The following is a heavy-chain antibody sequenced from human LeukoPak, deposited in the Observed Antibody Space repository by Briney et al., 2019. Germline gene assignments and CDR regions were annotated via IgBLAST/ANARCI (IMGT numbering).Heavy chain of an antibody. CDR1: GYTFTAYY. J-gene: IGHJ4*02. Sequence: ASVKVSCKASGYTFTAYYIHWVRQAPGQGPEWMGWINPNSGGTNYAQKFQGRVTMTRDTSISTVYMELSRLRSDDTAVYYCARVGSGRGYENYYFDYWGQGTLVTVSS. CDR2: INPNSGGT. CDR3: ARVGSGRGYENYYFDY. V-gene: IGHV1-2*02. D-gene: IGHD3-10*01.